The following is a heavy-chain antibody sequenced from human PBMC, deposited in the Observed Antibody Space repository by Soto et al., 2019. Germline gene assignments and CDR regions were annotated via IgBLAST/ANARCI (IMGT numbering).Heavy chain of an antibody. D-gene: IGHD3-22*01. V-gene: IGHV6-1*01. Sequence: QSQTLSLTCAISGDSVSSNSAAWNWIRQSPSRGLEWLGRTYYRSKWYNDYAVSVKSRITINPDTSKNQFSLQLNSVTPEDTAVYYCARNYYDSSGKYFQHWGQGTLVTVSS. CDR3: ARNYYDSSGKYFQH. CDR2: TYYRSKWYN. J-gene: IGHJ1*01. CDR1: GDSVSSNSAA.